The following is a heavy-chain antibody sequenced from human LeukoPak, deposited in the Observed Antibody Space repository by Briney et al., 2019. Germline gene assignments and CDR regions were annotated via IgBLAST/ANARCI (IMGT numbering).Heavy chain of an antibody. CDR2: VYRSGGT. V-gene: IGHV4-4*02. D-gene: IGHD2-21*02. CDR3: GRHAKGDSSAAFDL. Sequence: PSGTLSLTCAVSGDSISDKYWWRWVRQFPDKGLEWIGEVYRSGGTSYNPSLKSRVTVSIDYSKNQFSLNLRSVTAADTAVYYCGRHAKGDSSAAFDLWGQGTMVFVSS. J-gene: IGHJ3*01. CDR1: GDSISDKYW.